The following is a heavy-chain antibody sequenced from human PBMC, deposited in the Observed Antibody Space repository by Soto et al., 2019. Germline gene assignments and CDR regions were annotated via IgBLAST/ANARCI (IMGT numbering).Heavy chain of an antibody. D-gene: IGHD2-2*02. Sequence: GGSLRLSFAASGFTFSSYGMHWVRQAPGKGLEWVAVIWYDGSNKYYADSVKGRFTISRDNSKNTLYLQMNSLRAEDTAVYYCARDPEYCSSTSCYSYYYYYMDVWGKGTTVTVSS. CDR3: ARDPEYCSSTSCYSYYYYYMDV. J-gene: IGHJ6*03. CDR2: IWYDGSNK. V-gene: IGHV3-33*01. CDR1: GFTFSSYG.